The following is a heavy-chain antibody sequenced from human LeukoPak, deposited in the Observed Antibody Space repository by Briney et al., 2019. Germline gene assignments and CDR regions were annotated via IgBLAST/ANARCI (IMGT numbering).Heavy chain of an antibody. J-gene: IGHJ6*02. CDR2: IWYDGSNK. D-gene: IGHD2-2*01. CDR3: ARETGYCSSTSCLADYYYYGMDV. CDR1: GFTFSSYG. V-gene: IGHV3-33*01. Sequence: GGSLRLSCAASGFTFSSYGTHWVRQAPGKGLEWVAVIWYDGSNKYYADSVKGRFTISRDNSKNTLYLQMDSLRAEDTAVYYCARETGYCSSTSCLADYYYYGMDVWGQGTTVTVSS.